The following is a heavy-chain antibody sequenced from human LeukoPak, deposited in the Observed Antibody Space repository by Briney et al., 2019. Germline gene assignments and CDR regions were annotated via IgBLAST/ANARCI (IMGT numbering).Heavy chain of an antibody. Sequence: GGSLRLSCGASGFVFDDYGMHWVRQAPGKGLEWVAFIRFDGSNKYYADSVKGRFTISRDNSKNTLYLQMNSLRDEDTAVFYCAKDGSRSREVFPYYYGSGRLQYMDVWGKGTTVIISS. J-gene: IGHJ6*03. CDR1: GFVFDDYG. V-gene: IGHV3-30*02. D-gene: IGHD3-10*01. CDR3: AKDGSRSREVFPYYYGSGRLQYMDV. CDR2: IRFDGSNK.